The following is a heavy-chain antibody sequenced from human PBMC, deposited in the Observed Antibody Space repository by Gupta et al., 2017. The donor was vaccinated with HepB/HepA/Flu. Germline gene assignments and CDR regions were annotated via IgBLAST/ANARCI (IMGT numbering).Heavy chain of an antibody. CDR1: GFTFSSYW. CDR2: INSDGSTT. D-gene: IGHD6-13*01. J-gene: IGHJ5*02. V-gene: IGHV3-74*01. CDR3: ASGGYSSLSTTIDL. Sequence: QPGGSLRLSCAASGFTFSSYWMHWVRQVPGKGLVWVSRINSDGSTTNYADSVKGRFTISRDNAKNTLYLQMNSLRADDTAVYYCASGGYSSLSTTIDLWGQGTLVTVSS.